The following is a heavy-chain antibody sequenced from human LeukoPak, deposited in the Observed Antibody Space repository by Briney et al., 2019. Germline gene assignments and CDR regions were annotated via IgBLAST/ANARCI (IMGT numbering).Heavy chain of an antibody. CDR3: TRIGCACGNCPKAGRAMGGY. CDR2: ISSGGTNI. V-gene: IGHV3-21*01. CDR1: GFTGSSNY. Sequence: GSLRLSCSASGFTGSSNYISWVRQAPGKGLEWVSSISSGGTNIYYAHSVTGRVTISRDNGKRSLYLQMDSLRVEDTAVYYCTRIGCACGNCPKAGRAMGGYWGQGMLVTVSS. J-gene: IGHJ4*02. D-gene: IGHD2-21*01.